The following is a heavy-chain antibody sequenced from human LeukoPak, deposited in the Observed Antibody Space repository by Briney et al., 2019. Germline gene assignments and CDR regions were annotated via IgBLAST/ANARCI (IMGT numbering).Heavy chain of an antibody. J-gene: IGHJ4*02. CDR2: INHSGST. D-gene: IGHD3-3*01. Sequence: PSETLSLTCAVDGGSFSGYYWSWICQPPGKGLEWIGEINHSGSTNYNPSLKSRVTISVDTSKNQFSLKLSSVTAADTAVYYCARGLTIFGVVTQYYFDYWGQGTLVTVSS. CDR1: GGSFSGYY. CDR3: ARGLTIFGVVTQYYFDY. V-gene: IGHV4-34*01.